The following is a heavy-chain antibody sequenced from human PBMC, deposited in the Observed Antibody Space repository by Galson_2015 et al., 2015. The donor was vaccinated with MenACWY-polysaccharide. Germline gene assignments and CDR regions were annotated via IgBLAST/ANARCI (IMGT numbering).Heavy chain of an antibody. J-gene: IGHJ4*03. CDR1: GFTFSSYN. CDR2: ISSSSGTM. V-gene: IGHV3-48*01. Sequence: SLRLSCAASGFTFSSYNMNWVRQAPGKGLEWVSYISSSSGTMYYVDSVKGRFTISRDNAKNSLYLQMNSLRAEDTAVYYCAREARGFDYWGQGTTVIVSS. D-gene: IGHD3-10*01. CDR3: AREARGFDY.